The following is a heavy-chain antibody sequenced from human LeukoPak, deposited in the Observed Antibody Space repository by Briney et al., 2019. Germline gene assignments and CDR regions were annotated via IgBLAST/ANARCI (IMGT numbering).Heavy chain of an antibody. Sequence: GGSLRLSCAASGFTFSSYAMSWVRQAPGKGLEWVSAISGSGGSTYYADSVKGRFTISRDNSKNTLYLQMNSLRAEDTAVYYCAKEANDILTGPEGYFDYWGRGTLVTVSS. D-gene: IGHD3-9*01. V-gene: IGHV3-23*01. J-gene: IGHJ4*02. CDR1: GFTFSSYA. CDR2: ISGSGGST. CDR3: AKEANDILTGPEGYFDY.